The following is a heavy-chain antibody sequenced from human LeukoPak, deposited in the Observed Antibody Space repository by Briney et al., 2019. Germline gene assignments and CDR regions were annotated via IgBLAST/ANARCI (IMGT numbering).Heavy chain of an antibody. V-gene: IGHV3-48*03. CDR2: ISSSGSTI. CDR1: GFTFSSYE. Sequence: GGSLRLSCAASGFTFSSYEMNWVRQAPGKGLEWVSYISSSGSTIYYADSVKGRFAISRDNAKNSLYLQMNSLRAEDTAVYYCARDSRYDYYYYGMDVWGQGTTVTVSS. J-gene: IGHJ6*02. D-gene: IGHD1-1*01. CDR3: ARDSRYDYYYYGMDV.